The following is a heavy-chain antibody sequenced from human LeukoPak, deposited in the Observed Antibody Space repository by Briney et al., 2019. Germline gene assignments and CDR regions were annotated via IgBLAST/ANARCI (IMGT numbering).Heavy chain of an antibody. J-gene: IGHJ4*01. D-gene: IGHD1-14*01. V-gene: IGHV3-7*01. Sequence: GGSLTLSCAVSGFTFSSYWMNWVRQAPGRGLEWVASIRMDGVEKTYVDSVKGRFTISRDNTYNSLYLQMSSLRVEDTAVYFCARDGAPPGIYFALWGRGTLVTVSS. CDR2: IRMDGVEK. CDR3: ARDGAPPGIYFAL. CDR1: GFTFSSYW.